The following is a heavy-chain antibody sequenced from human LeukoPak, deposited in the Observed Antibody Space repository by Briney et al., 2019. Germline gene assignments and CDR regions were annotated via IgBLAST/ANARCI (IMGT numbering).Heavy chain of an antibody. V-gene: IGHV3-30-3*01. CDR3: ATVTKVNVDF. Sequence: PGRSLRLSCAASGFTFSSYTFYRFRQPPGKGLEWVASVSVEGIGRFFPGSVEGRFTISRDNSKNTVYLQMNNLRPEDTAVYFCATVTKVNVDFWGQGTLVTVSS. CDR2: VSVEGIGR. J-gene: IGHJ4*02. CDR1: GFTFSSYT. D-gene: IGHD4-11*01.